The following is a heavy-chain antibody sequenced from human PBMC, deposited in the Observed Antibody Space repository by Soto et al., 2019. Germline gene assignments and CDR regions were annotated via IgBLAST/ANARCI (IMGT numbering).Heavy chain of an antibody. V-gene: IGHV3-23*01. D-gene: IGHD3-22*01. J-gene: IGHJ4*02. CDR3: AKPDYYDSSGYVYYFDY. CDR2: ISGSGGST. CDR1: GFTFSSYA. Sequence: HPGGSLRLSCAASGFTFSSYAMSWVRQAPGKGLEWVSAISGSGGSTYYADSVKGRFTISRDNSKNTLYLQMNSLRAEDTAVYYCAKPDYYDSSGYVYYFDYWGQGTLVTVSS.